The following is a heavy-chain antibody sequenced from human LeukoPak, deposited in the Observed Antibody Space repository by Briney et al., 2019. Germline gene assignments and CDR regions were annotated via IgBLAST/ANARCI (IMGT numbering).Heavy chain of an antibody. CDR2: INHSGST. D-gene: IGHD6-13*01. V-gene: IGHV4-34*01. CDR3: VVSSSWYVRGVDY. CDR1: GGSFSGNY. J-gene: IGHJ4*02. Sequence: SETLSLTCAVYGGSFSGNYWSWIRQPPGKGLEWIGEINHSGSTNYNPSLKSRVTISVDTSKNQFSLKLSSVTAADTAVYYCVVSSSWYVRGVDYWGQGTLVTVSS.